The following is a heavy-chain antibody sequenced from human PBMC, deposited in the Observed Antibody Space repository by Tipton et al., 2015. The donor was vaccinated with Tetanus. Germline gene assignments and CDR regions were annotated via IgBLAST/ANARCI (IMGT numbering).Heavy chain of an antibody. D-gene: IGHD3-10*01. V-gene: IGHV3-7*03. CDR3: VRDAASDYQGLDV. CDR2: IKQDGNEK. J-gene: IGHJ6*02. Sequence: SLRLSCAASGFDFRSDWMTWVRQAPGKGLEWVANIKQDGNEKYHVDSVKGRFTISRDNGKNLLYLQMNSLRVEDTAVYYCVRDAASDYQGLDVWGLGTTVIVSS. CDR1: GFDFRSDW.